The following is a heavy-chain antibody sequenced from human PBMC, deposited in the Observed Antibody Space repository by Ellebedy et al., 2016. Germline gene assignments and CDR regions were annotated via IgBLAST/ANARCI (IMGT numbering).Heavy chain of an antibody. Sequence: SETLSLTCTVSGGSISSSSYYWSWIRQPPGKGLEWIGEINHSGSTNYNPSLKSRVTISVDTSKNQFSLKLSSVTAADTAVYYCARTNSAPFFRVRGVISHYYFDNWGQGTLVTVSS. D-gene: IGHD3-10*01. CDR3: ARTNSAPFFRVRGVISHYYFDN. CDR2: INHSGST. V-gene: IGHV4-39*07. CDR1: GGSISSSSYY. J-gene: IGHJ4*02.